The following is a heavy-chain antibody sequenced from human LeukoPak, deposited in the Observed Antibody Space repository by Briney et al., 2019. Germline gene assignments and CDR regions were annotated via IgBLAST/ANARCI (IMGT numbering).Heavy chain of an antibody. D-gene: IGHD3-22*01. CDR3: ERARPRDYYDSSGYNY. Sequence: PGGSLRLSCAASGFTFSSSWMHWGRQAPAKGLLWVSRINSDGNSTNYADSVKSRFTISRDNAKNTLYLQMNSLRAADTAVYYCERARPRDYYDSSGYNYWGQGTLVTVSS. V-gene: IGHV3-74*01. J-gene: IGHJ4*02. CDR2: INSDGNST. CDR1: GFTFSSSW.